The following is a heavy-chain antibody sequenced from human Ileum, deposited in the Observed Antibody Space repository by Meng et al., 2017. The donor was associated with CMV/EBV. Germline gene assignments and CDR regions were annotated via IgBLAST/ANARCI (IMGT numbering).Heavy chain of an antibody. D-gene: IGHD1-20*01. V-gene: IGHV1-2*06. J-gene: IGHJ5*02. CDR1: GYTFSDYY. CDR2: INPKSGGT. CDR3: ARSIPGTTWGTCDP. Sequence: KASGYTFSDYYIHWVRQAPGQGLEWMGRINPKSGGTNYAQKFQGRVTMTRDTSITTAYMELSSLRSDDTAVFYCARSIPGTTWGTCDPWGQGTLVTVSS.